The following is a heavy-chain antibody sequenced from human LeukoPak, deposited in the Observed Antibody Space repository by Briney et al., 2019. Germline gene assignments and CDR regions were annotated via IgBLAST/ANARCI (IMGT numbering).Heavy chain of an antibody. CDR2: MSNSGST. J-gene: IGHJ4*02. CDR3: ARHYGDLYLPFDY. D-gene: IGHD4-17*01. V-gene: IGHV4-59*08. CDR1: GGSISSYY. Sequence: SETLSLTCTVSGGSISSYYWSWIRQPPGKGLEWIGYMSNSGSTNSNPSLRSRVTISVDTSKNQFSLKLSSVTAADTAVYYCARHYGDLYLPFDYWGQGTLVTVSS.